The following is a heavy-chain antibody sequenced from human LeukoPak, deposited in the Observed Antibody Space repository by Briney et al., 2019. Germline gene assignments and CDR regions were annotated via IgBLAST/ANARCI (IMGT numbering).Heavy chain of an antibody. CDR3: ARDIWGSST. CDR2: IYHSGGT. CDR1: GASISSGGYS. Sequence: SETLSLTCVVSGASISSGGYSWSWIRQPPGKGLEWIGCIYHSGGTHYNPSLKSRVTMSVDMSKNQISLNLNSVTAADTAVYYCARDIWGSSTWGPGTLVTVSS. J-gene: IGHJ5*02. V-gene: IGHV4-30-2*01. D-gene: IGHD3-16*01.